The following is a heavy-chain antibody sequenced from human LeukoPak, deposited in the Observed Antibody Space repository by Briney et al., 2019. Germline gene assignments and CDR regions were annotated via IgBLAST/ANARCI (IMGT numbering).Heavy chain of an antibody. J-gene: IGHJ4*02. Sequence: GGSLRLSCAASGFAFSICSMNWVRQAPGKGLEWVSAISGSGGSTYCADSVKGRFTISRDNSKNTLYLQMNSLRAEDTAVYYCAKDRLIVGAARYYFDYWGQGTLVTVSS. V-gene: IGHV3-23*01. CDR1: GFAFSICS. CDR2: ISGSGGST. CDR3: AKDRLIVGAARYYFDY. D-gene: IGHD1-26*01.